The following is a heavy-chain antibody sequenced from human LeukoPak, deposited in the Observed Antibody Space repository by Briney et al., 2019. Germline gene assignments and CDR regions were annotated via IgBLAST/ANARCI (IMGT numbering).Heavy chain of an antibody. CDR1: GFTFSSYG. D-gene: IGHD2-2*01. V-gene: IGHV3-30*18. Sequence: GRSLRLSCAASGFTFSSYGMHWVRQAPGEGLEWVAVISYDGSNKYYADSVKGRFTISRDNSKNTLYLQMNSLRAEDTAVYYCAKDGRGFAYCSSTSCYFDYWGQGTLVTVPS. CDR3: AKDGRGFAYCSSTSCYFDY. J-gene: IGHJ4*02. CDR2: ISYDGSNK.